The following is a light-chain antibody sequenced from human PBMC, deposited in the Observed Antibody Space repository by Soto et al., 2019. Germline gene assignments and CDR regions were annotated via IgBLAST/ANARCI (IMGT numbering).Light chain of an antibody. CDR1: QSVLYDAMNKNQ. Sequence: IVMTQSRDSLSVSLGERATITCKSSQSVLYDAMNKNQLAWYQQKPGQPPKLLIYWASVRQSGVSDRFSGSGSATEFTLTIRSLQAEDVAVYYCQQYYSSRTFGQGTKVEIK. CDR2: WAS. J-gene: IGKJ1*01. CDR3: QQYYSSRT. V-gene: IGKV4-1*01.